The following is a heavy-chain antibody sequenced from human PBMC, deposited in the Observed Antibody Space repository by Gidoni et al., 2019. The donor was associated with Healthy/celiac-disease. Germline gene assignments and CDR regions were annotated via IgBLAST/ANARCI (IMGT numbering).Heavy chain of an antibody. D-gene: IGHD3-10*01. Sequence: QVQLVQSGAEVKKPGSSVKVSCKASGGTFSSYTISWVRQAPGQGLEWMGRIIPILGIANYAQKFQGRVTITADKSTSTAYMELSSLRSEDTAVYYCARGGPHYYGSGSYFDYWGQGTLVTVSS. V-gene: IGHV1-69*02. CDR3: ARGGPHYYGSGSYFDY. CDR2: IIPILGIA. CDR1: GGTFSSYT. J-gene: IGHJ4*02.